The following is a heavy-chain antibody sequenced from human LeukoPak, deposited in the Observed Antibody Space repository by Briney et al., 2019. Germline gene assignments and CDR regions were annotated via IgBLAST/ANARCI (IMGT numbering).Heavy chain of an antibody. CDR2: ISSSGSTI. CDR1: GFTFSDYY. Sequence: PGGSLRLSCAASGFTFSDYYMSWIRQAPGKGLEWVSYISSSGSTIYYADSVKGRFTIPRDNAKNSLYLQMNSLRAEDTAVYYCARALSSGYYYRTPQVDYWGQGTLVTVSS. J-gene: IGHJ4*02. CDR3: ARALSSGYYYRTPQVDY. V-gene: IGHV3-11*01. D-gene: IGHD3-22*01.